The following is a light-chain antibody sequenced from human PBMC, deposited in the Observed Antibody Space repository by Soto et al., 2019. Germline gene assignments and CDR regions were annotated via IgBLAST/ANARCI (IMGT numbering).Light chain of an antibody. CDR2: DAS. CDR1: QSIGND. CDR3: QQRSKWPLS. V-gene: IGKV3-11*01. J-gene: IGKJ4*01. Sequence: EIVLTQSPATLSLSPGTRATLSCRASQSIGNDLAWYQQKPGQPPRLLIYDASNRATGIPARLSGSGFGTDFTLTIDSLEPEDFAVYYCQQRSKWPLSFGGGTKVEIK.